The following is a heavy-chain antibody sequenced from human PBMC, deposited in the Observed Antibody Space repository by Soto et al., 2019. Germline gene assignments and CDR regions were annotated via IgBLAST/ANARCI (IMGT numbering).Heavy chain of an antibody. V-gene: IGHV3-7*01. CDR2: INQDGSEK. CDR1: GFAFSTQW. D-gene: IGHD6-25*01. CDR3: ARGPPL. Sequence: GGSLRLSCAASGFAFSTQWMSWVRQGPGKGLEWVANINQDGSEKDYLGSVKGRFTISRDNAKSSLSLQMNNLRAEDTAIYYCARGPPLWGQGTVVTVSS. J-gene: IGHJ3*01.